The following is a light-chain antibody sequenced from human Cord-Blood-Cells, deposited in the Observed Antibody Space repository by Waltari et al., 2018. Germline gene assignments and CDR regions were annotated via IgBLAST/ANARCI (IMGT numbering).Light chain of an antibody. CDR2: AAS. J-gene: IGKJ4*01. CDR3: QQSYSTPLT. Sequence: VTITCRASQSISSYLNWYQQKPGKAPKLLIYAASSLQSGVPSRFSGSGSGTDFTLTISSLQPEDFATYYCQQSYSTPLTFGGGTKVEIK. V-gene: IGKV1-39*01. CDR1: QSISSY.